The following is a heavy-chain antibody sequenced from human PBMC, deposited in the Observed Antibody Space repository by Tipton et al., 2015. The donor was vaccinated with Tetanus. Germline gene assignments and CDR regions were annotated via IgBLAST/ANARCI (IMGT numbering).Heavy chain of an antibody. CDR3: ARDFLSWTWGIVADAFDI. V-gene: IGHV1-18*04. D-gene: IGHD3-22*01. Sequence: QLVQSGAEVKKPGASVKVSCKASGYTFTSYGISWVRQAPGQGLEWMGWISAYNGNTNYAQKLQGRVTMTTDTSTSTAYMELRSLRSDDTAVYYCARDFLSWTWGIVADAFDIWGQGTMVTVSS. J-gene: IGHJ3*02. CDR1: GYTFTSYG. CDR2: ISAYNGNT.